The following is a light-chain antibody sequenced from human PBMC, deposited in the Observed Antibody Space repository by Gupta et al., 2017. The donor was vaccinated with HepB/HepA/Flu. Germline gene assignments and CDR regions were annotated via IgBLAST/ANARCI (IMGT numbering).Light chain of an antibody. Sequence: DIVMTQSPATVSVSPGERATLSCRASQSVSSNLAWYQQKPGQAPRLLIYGASTRATGVPARFSGRVSGTEFTLTISSLQSEDFAIYYCHQYDSRPPWTFGQGTKV. CDR1: QSVSSN. CDR3: HQYDSRPPWT. J-gene: IGKJ1*01. V-gene: IGKV3-15*01. CDR2: GAS.